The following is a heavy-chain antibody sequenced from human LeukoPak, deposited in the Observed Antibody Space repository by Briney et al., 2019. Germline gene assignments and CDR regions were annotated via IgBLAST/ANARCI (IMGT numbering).Heavy chain of an antibody. V-gene: IGHV4-34*01. J-gene: IGHJ5*02. Sequence: PSETLSLTCAVYGGSDSGYYWSLIRQPAGKGLEWIGEINHSGSTNYNPSLKSRVTMSVDTSKNQFSLKLSSVTAADTAVYYCARGWRDIVLMFDPWGQGTLVTVSS. CDR1: GGSDSGYY. CDR2: INHSGST. D-gene: IGHD2-8*01. CDR3: ARGWRDIVLMFDP.